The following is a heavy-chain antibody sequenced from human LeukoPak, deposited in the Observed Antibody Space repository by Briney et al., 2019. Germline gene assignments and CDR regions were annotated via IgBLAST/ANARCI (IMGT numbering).Heavy chain of an antibody. D-gene: IGHD3-22*01. CDR3: ARGLIYDSSGYFDC. V-gene: IGHV1-69*05. CDR1: GGTFSSCA. CDR2: IIPIFGTA. Sequence: GASVKVSCKASGGTFSSCAISWVRQAPGQGLEWMGRIIPIFGTANYAQKFQGRVTITTDESTSTAYMELSSLRSEDTAVYYCARGLIYDSSGYFDCWGQGTLVTVSS. J-gene: IGHJ4*02.